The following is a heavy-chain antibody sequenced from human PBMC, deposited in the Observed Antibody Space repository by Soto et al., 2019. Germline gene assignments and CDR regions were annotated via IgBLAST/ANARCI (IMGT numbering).Heavy chain of an antibody. CDR1: GFSLTTSGVG. CDR3: ARPLDFSASYWGFNY. CDR2: IYWDDDK. V-gene: IGHV2-5*02. D-gene: IGHD1-26*01. J-gene: IGHJ4*02. Sequence: QITLKESGPTLVKPTQTLTLTCTFSGFSLTTSGVGVGWIRQPPGKALEWLALIYWDDDKRYNPSLKSRLTITKDTSKNQAVLTMTNLDPVDTATYYCARPLDFSASYWGFNYWGQGTLVTVSS.